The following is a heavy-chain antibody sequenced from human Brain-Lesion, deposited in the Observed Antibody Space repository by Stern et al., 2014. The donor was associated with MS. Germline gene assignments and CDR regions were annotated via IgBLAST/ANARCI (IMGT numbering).Heavy chain of an antibody. D-gene: IGHD3-3*01. CDR1: GYIFTGYY. CDR2: INPHTGGT. V-gene: IGHV1-2*02. J-gene: IGHJ6*02. Sequence: QVQLVQSGAEVKKPGASVKVSCKTSGYIFTGYYLHWGRQAPGEGLEWMAWINPHTGGTKYAQKFQGRVTMSRDTSISTAYVELSSLTSDDTAVYYCARDQRGITIFGVVTDYYYLGMDVWGQGTTVTVSS. CDR3: ARDQRGITIFGVVTDYYYLGMDV.